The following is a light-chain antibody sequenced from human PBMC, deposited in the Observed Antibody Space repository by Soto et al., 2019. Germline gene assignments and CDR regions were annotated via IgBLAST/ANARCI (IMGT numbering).Light chain of an antibody. J-gene: IGLJ2*01. CDR2: EGS. CDR3: CSYAGSSTYV. V-gene: IGLV2-23*01. Sequence: QSALTQPASVSGSPGQSITISCTGTSSDVGSYNLVSWYQQHPGKAPKLMIYEGSKRPSGVSNRFSGSKSGNTACLTISGLQAEDEADYYCCSYAGSSTYVFGGGTKLTVL. CDR1: SSDVGSYNL.